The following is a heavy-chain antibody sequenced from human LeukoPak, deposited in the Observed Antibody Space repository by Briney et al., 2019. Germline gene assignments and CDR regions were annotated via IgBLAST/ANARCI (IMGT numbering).Heavy chain of an antibody. V-gene: IGHV1-2*06. CDR2: INPNSGGT. CDR1: GYTFTGYY. CDR3: AAELYYDFWSGSSNWFDP. D-gene: IGHD3-3*01. Sequence: ASVKVSCKASGYTFTGYYMHWVRQAPGQGLEWMGRINPNSGGTNYAQKFQGRVTMTRDTSISTAYMELSRLRSDDTAVYYCAAELYYDFWSGSSNWFDPWGKGTLVTVSS. J-gene: IGHJ5*02.